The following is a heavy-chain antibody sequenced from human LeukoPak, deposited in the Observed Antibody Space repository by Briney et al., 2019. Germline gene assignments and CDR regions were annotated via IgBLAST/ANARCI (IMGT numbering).Heavy chain of an antibody. CDR2: ISYDGKEK. CDR1: GFTFSSYS. Sequence: GGSLRLSCAASGFTFSSYSMNWVRQAPGKGLEWVAVISYDGKEKYHADSVKGRFTISRDNSKNTLYLQMNSLRVEDTAVYYCARGDRGTAAGNNWFNPWGQGTLVTVSS. J-gene: IGHJ5*02. D-gene: IGHD6-13*01. CDR3: ARGDRGTAAGNNWFNP. V-gene: IGHV3-30*03.